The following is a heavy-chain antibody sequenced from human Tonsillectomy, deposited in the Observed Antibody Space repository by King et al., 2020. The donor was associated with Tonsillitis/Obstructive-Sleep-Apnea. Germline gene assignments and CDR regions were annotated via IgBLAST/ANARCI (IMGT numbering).Heavy chain of an antibody. J-gene: IGHJ4*02. CDR3: ATEPRGPWPYYLDY. D-gene: IGHD3-10*01. Sequence: VQLVESGGGLVQPGGSLRLSCAASGFTFSSYAMSWVRQAPGKGLEWVSAISGGGGNTYYADSVQGRFTISRDNSKSTLYLQRNSLRAEDTAVDYCATEPRGPWPYYLDYWGQGTLVTVSS. CDR2: ISGGGGNT. CDR1: GFTFSSYA. V-gene: IGHV3-23*04.